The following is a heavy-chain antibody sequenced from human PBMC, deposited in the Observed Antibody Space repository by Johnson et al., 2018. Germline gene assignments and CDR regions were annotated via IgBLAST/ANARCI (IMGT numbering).Heavy chain of an antibody. CDR3: ARDYYDSSGYNDAFDI. D-gene: IGHD3-22*01. CDR1: GFTVSSNY. V-gene: IGHV3-53*01. J-gene: IGHJ3*02. Sequence: EVQLVESGGGLIQPGGSLRLSCAASGFTVSSNYMSWVRQAPGKWLEWVSVIYSGGSTYYADSVKGRFTISRDNSKNTLYLQMNSRRAEDTAVYYRARDYYDSSGYNDAFDIWGQGTRVTVSS. CDR2: IYSGGST.